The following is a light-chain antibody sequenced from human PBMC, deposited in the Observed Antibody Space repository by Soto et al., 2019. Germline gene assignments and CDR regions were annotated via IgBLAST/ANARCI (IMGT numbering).Light chain of an antibody. Sequence: DIQMTQSPSSLSASVGDRVTITCRASQSISSYLNWYQQKPAKAPKLLIYAASSLQSRVPSRFSGSGSGTDFTLTISSLQPEDFATYYCQQRYSTPRTFGQGTKVDIK. CDR1: QSISSY. CDR3: QQRYSTPRT. J-gene: IGKJ1*01. V-gene: IGKV1-39*01. CDR2: AAS.